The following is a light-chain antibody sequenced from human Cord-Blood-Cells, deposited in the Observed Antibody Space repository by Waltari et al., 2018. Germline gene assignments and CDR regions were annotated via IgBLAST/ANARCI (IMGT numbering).Light chain of an antibody. CDR2: QDS. J-gene: IGLJ2*01. CDR3: QAWDSSTDVV. CDR1: TLGDKY. V-gene: IGLV3-1*01. Sequence: YVLTQSPSVSVSPGQTASTTCSRDTLGDKYAGWYPQTPGQSPVPVNYQDSKRPSGIPDRFSGSNSGNTATLTISRTQAMDEADYYCQAWDSSTDVVFGGGTKLTVL.